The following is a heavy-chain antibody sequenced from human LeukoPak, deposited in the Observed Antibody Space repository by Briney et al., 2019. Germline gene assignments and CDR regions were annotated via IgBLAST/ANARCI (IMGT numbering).Heavy chain of an antibody. Sequence: GGSLRLSCAASGFTFSSYAMSWVRQAPGKGLEWVSDISGSGGSTYYADSVKGRFTISRDNSKNTLYLQMNSLRAEDTAVYYCASNEELLWFGEWSFDYWGQGTLVTVSS. CDR1: GFTFSSYA. V-gene: IGHV3-23*01. D-gene: IGHD3-10*01. J-gene: IGHJ4*02. CDR3: ASNEELLWFGEWSFDY. CDR2: ISGSGGST.